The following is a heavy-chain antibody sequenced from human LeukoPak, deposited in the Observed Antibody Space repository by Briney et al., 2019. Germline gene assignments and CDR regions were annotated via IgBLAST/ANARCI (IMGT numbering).Heavy chain of an antibody. J-gene: IGHJ4*02. Sequence: SETLSLTCTVSGGSISSSSYYWGRIRQPPGKGLEWIGSIYYSGSTYYNPSLKSRVTISVDTSKNQFSLKLSSVTAADTAVYYCARHFGSGSYRTYYFDYWGQGTLVTVSS. V-gene: IGHV4-39*01. D-gene: IGHD3-10*01. CDR3: ARHFGSGSYRTYYFDY. CDR2: IYYSGST. CDR1: GGSISSSSYY.